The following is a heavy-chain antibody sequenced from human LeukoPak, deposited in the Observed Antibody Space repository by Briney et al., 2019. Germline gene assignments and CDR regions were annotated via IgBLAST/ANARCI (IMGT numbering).Heavy chain of an antibody. Sequence: GRSLRLSCVASGFTFSSYGMHWVRQAPGKGLEWVAFISYDGSNENIADSVKGRFIISRDNSKNTLYLQMNSLRAEDTAVYYCAKGPAPRLGEFSYHALVDYWGQGTLVTVSA. CDR1: GFTFSSYG. CDR2: ISYDGSNE. J-gene: IGHJ4*02. V-gene: IGHV3-30*18. CDR3: AKGPAPRLGEFSYHALVDY. D-gene: IGHD3-16*02.